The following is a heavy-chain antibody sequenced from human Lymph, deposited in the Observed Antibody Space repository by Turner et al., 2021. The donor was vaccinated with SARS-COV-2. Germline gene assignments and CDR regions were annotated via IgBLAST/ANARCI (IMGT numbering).Heavy chain of an antibody. CDR3: ATLKANWKILTGRYYFDF. CDR1: GYTLTELS. V-gene: IGHV1-24*01. D-gene: IGHD1-1*01. Sequence: QVQLVQSGAEVQKPGPSVQVSCKVSGYTLTELSIHWVRQAPGKGLEWMGSFDHEDGETIYAQKFQGRVTMTEDTTTDTAYMELSSLRSEETAVYYCATLKANWKILTGRYYFDFWGQGTLVTVSS. J-gene: IGHJ4*02. CDR2: FDHEDGET.